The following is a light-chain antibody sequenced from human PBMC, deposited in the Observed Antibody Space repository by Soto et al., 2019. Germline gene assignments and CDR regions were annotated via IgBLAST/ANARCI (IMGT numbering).Light chain of an antibody. CDR3: MQALQTPL. J-gene: IGKJ2*01. V-gene: IGKV2-28*01. CDR2: LGS. Sequence: DIVMTQSPLSLPVTPGEPASISCRSSQSLLHSNGYNYLDWYLQKPGQSPQLLIYLGSNRASGVPDWFSGSGSRTDFTLKISRVEAEDVGVYYCMQALQTPLFGQGTKLEIK. CDR1: QSLLHSNGYNY.